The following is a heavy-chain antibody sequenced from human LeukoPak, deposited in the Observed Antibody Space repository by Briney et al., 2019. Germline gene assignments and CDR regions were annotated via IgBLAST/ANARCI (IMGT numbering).Heavy chain of an antibody. J-gene: IGHJ5*02. V-gene: IGHV4-34*01. CDR1: GGSFSAYY. D-gene: IGHD3-10*01. CDR2: INHSGST. Sequence: PSETLSLTCAVYGGSFSAYYWSWIRQPPGKGLEWIGEINHSGSTNYNPSLKSRVTISVDTSNNHFSLKLSSVTAADTAVYYCTPTPYGSGSYYPNWFDPWGQGTLVTVSS. CDR3: TPTPYGSGSYYPNWFDP.